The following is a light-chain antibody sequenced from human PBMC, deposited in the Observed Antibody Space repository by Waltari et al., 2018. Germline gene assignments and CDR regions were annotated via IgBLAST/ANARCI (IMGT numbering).Light chain of an antibody. CDR2: RND. V-gene: IGLV1-47*01. CDR1: VSNVGDNV. J-gene: IGLJ3*02. CDR3: ASWDDRPSGRWV. Sequence: QSELTPPPSPSGTPGQRVTISCSGTVSNVGDNVVNWYQQFPGTGPKLLIYRNDQRPSGVPDRFSGSKSGTSASLAISGLRSEDEADYFCASWDDRPSGRWVFGGGTKVTVL.